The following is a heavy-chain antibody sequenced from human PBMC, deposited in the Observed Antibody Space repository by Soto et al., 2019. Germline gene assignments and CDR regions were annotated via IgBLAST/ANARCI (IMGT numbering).Heavy chain of an antibody. CDR3: ASSFSSWYDYGY. CDR1: GFTFSDYY. D-gene: IGHD6-13*01. J-gene: IGHJ4*02. V-gene: IGHV3-11*06. CDR2: ISSSSSYT. Sequence: PGGSLRLSCAASGFTFSDYYMSWIRQAPGKGLEWVSYISSSSSYTNYADTVKGRFTISRDNAKNSLYLQMNSLRAEDTAVYYCASSFSSWYDYGYWGQGTLVTVSS.